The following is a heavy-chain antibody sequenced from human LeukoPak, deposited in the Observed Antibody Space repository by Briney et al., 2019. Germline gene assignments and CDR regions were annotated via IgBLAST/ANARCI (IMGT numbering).Heavy chain of an antibody. D-gene: IGHD6-13*01. V-gene: IGHV3-74*01. J-gene: IGHJ4*02. CDR3: ARGSWSAADTNIDY. CDR1: GFTLSTYW. Sequence: PGGSLRLSCAASGFTLSTYWMHWVRQGPGKGLVWVSCINSDGSRTTYADSVKGRFTISRDNAKNTLYLQMNTLRVEDTAVYYCARGSWSAADTNIDYWGQGTQSPSPQ. CDR2: INSDGSRT.